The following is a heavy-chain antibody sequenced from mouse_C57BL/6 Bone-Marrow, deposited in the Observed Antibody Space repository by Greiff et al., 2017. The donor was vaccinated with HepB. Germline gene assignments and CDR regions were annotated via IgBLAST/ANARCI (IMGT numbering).Heavy chain of an antibody. D-gene: IGHD1-1*01. CDR3: AAHYYGSSYWYFDV. Sequence: VQLQQSGPGLVQPSQSLSITCTVSGFSLTSYGVHWVRQPPGMGLEWLGVIWSGGSTDYNAAFISRLSISTDNSKSQVFFKMNSLQADDTAIYYCAAHYYGSSYWYFDVGGTGTTVTVSS. V-gene: IGHV2-4*01. CDR2: IWSGGST. J-gene: IGHJ1*03. CDR1: GFSLTSYG.